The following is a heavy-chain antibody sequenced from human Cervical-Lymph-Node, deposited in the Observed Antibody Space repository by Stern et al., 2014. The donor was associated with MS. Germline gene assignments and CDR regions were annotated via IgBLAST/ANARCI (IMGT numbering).Heavy chain of an antibody. D-gene: IGHD3-10*01. CDR2: TSYDGSNK. CDR1: GFSFSAYG. Sequence: VQLVESGGGVVQPGRSLRLSCAASGFSFSAYGMHWVRQTPGQGLEWVAVTSYDGSNKDYAATVKGRFTISRDNSKNPLYLQMNRLSAEDTAVYYCAKDRVGYYYGMDVWGQGTTVTVSS. J-gene: IGHJ6*02. CDR3: AKDRVGYYYGMDV. V-gene: IGHV3-30*18.